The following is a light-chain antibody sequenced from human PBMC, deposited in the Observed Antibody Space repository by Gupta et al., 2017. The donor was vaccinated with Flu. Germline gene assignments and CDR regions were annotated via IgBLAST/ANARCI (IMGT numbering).Light chain of an antibody. CDR3: QAWDTNTPWV. CDR1: KLGDKY. V-gene: IGLV3-1*01. CDR2: QDT. J-gene: IGLJ3*02. Sequence: SGDKLGDKYASWYQQKPGQSPVLVLYQDTKRPSGIPERFSGSNSGNTATLTISGTQAMDEADYYCQAWDTNTPWVFGGGTKLTVL.